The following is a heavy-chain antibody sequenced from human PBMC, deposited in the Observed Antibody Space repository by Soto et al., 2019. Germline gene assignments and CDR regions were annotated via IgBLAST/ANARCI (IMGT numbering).Heavy chain of an antibody. CDR1: GYTFTSYY. CDR2: INPSGGST. D-gene: IGHD1-1*01. V-gene: IGHV1-46*01. CDR3: ARDRGIVGYNTRIDY. J-gene: IGHJ4*02. Sequence: GASVKVSCKASGYTFTSYYRHLVRQAPGQGLEWMGIINPSGGSTSYAQKFQGRVTMTRDTSTSTVYMELSSLRSKDTAVYYCARDRGIVGYNTRIDYWGQGTLVTVSS.